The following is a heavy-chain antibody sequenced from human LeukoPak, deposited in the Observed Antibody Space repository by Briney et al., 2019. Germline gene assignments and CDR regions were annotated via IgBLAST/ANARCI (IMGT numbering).Heavy chain of an antibody. J-gene: IGHJ4*02. CDR2: ISSSSTTI. V-gene: IGHV3-48*01. CDR3: AAISRIEVADY. D-gene: IGHD6-19*01. CDR1: GFIFSDYS. Sequence: GGSLRLSCAASGFIFSDYSMTWVRQAPGKGLEWVSYISSSSTTIKYADSVKGRFTISRYNAKNSLYLQINSLRAEDTAVYYCAAISRIEVADYWGQGTLVTVSS.